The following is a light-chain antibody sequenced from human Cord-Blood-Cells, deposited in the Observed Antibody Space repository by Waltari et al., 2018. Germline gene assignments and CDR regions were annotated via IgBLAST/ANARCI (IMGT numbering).Light chain of an antibody. CDR1: SSDAGGYNY. CDR3: SSYTSSSTLV. CDR2: DVS. J-gene: IGLJ3*02. Sequence: QSALTQPASVSGSPGQSITISCTGTSSDAGGYNYVSWYQQQPGKAPKLMIYDVSKRPSGVSNRFSGSKSGNTASLTISGLQAEDEADYYCSSYTSSSTLVFGGGTKLTVL. V-gene: IGLV2-14*01.